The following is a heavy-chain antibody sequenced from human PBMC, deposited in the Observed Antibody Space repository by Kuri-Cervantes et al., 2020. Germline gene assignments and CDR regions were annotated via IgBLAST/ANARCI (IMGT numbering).Heavy chain of an antibody. CDR3: ARVGVGLYGMDV. V-gene: IGHV3-30*03. D-gene: IGHD3-3*01. CDR2: ISYDGSNK. CDR1: GFTFSSYG. J-gene: IGHJ6*02. Sequence: GESLKISCAASGFTFSSYGMHWVRQAPGKGREWVAVISYDGSNKYYADSVKGRLTISRDNAKNSLYLQMNSLRAEDTAVYYCARVGVGLYGMDVWGQGTTVTFSS.